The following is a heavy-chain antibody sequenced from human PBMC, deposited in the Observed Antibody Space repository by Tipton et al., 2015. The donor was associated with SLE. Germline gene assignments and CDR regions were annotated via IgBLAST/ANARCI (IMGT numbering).Heavy chain of an antibody. CDR1: GFAVTSYY. D-gene: IGHD3-16*01. CDR2: IYKTGGT. CDR3: AREIKDTGMLIDY. Sequence: SLRLSCAASGFAVTSYYMNWVRQAPGRGLEWVSLIYKTGGTHYADSVEGRFTISRDNFNNTLYLQMNSLKPEDTAIYYCAREIKDTGMLIDYWGQGTLLTVSS. V-gene: IGHV3-53*05. J-gene: IGHJ4*02.